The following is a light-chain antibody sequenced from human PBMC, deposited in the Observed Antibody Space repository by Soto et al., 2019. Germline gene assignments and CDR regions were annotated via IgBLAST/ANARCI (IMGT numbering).Light chain of an antibody. Sequence: EIVLPQSPGTLSLSPGERATLSCRASQSVSSYVAWYQQKPGQAPRLLIYDASNRATGIPARFSGSGSGTDFTLTISSLEPEDFAVYYCQQRSNWPPFTFGQGTRLEIK. V-gene: IGKV3-11*01. J-gene: IGKJ5*01. CDR2: DAS. CDR3: QQRSNWPPFT. CDR1: QSVSSY.